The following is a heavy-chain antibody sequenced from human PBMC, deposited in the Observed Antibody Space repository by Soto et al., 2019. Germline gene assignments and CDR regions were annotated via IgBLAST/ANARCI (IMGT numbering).Heavy chain of an antibody. J-gene: IGHJ6*02. CDR2: INPTDSDT. V-gene: IGHV5-10-1*01. Sequence: PVESLKISCKTSAHRFTTYWISWVRKMPGKGLEYMGKINPTDSDTNYSPSFEGHVTFSVDRSTSTAYVRWNSLKASDTAMYYCASPTMTSTSFYYAMDVWGQGTTVTVSS. CDR1: AHRFTTYW. D-gene: IGHD4-17*01. CDR3: ASPTMTSTSFYYAMDV.